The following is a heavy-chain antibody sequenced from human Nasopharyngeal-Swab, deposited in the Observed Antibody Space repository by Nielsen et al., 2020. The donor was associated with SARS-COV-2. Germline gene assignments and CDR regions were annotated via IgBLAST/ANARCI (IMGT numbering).Heavy chain of an antibody. Sequence: GGSLRLSCAASGFIFSSNAMSWVRQAPGKGLEWVSTISGSGGSTYYADSVKGRFTISRDNSKKMLFLQMNSLRAEDTAVYYCARVDTAFVIHYYYGMDVWGQGTTVTVSS. V-gene: IGHV3-23*01. CDR2: ISGSGGST. D-gene: IGHD5-18*01. J-gene: IGHJ6*02. CDR1: GFIFSSNA. CDR3: ARVDTAFVIHYYYGMDV.